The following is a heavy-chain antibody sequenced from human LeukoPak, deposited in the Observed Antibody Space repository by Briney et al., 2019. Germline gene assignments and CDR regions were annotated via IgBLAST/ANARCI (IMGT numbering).Heavy chain of an antibody. CDR3: ARGRVAVAGTTPFDY. Sequence: GGSLRLSCAASGFTFSTYSMNWVRQAPGKGLEWVSYISSSTNTIYYADSVKGRFTISRDNAKNSLYLQMNSLRDDDTALYYCARGRVAVAGTTPFDYWGQGTLVTVPS. CDR2: ISSSTNTI. CDR1: GFTFSTYS. V-gene: IGHV3-48*02. D-gene: IGHD6-19*01. J-gene: IGHJ4*02.